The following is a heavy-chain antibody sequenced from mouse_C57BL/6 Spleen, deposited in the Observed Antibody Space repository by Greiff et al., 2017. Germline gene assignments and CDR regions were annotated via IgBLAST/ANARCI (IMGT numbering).Heavy chain of an antibody. V-gene: IGHV5-4*03. D-gene: IGHD1-1*01. Sequence: EVKLVESGGGLVKPGGSLKLSCAASGFTFSSYAMSWVRQTPEKRLEWVATISDGGSYTYYPDNVKGRFTISRDNAKNNLYLQLSQLKSEDTAMYYCARGTTVYYYAMDYWGQGTSVTVSS. CDR2: ISDGGSYT. J-gene: IGHJ4*01. CDR3: ARGTTVYYYAMDY. CDR1: GFTFSSYA.